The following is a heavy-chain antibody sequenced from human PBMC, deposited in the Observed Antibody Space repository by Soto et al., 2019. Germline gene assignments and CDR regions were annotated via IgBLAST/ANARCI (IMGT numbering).Heavy chain of an antibody. J-gene: IGHJ4*02. V-gene: IGHV3-74*01. CDR1: GFTFSSYW. Sequence: GSLRLSCAASGFTFSSYWMHWVRQAPGKGLVWVSRINSDGSSTSYADSVKGRFTISRDNAKNTLYLQMNSLRAEDTAVYYCARDVGYCSGGSCYLYFDYWGQGTLVTVSS. CDR2: INSDGSST. CDR3: ARDVGYCSGGSCYLYFDY. D-gene: IGHD2-15*01.